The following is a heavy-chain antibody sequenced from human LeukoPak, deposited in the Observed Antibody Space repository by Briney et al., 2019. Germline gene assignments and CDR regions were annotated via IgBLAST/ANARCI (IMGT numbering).Heavy chain of an antibody. CDR1: GGTLSSYY. CDR2: IHYSGCT. CDR3: ARWYSSGWAFYY. V-gene: IGHV4-59*08. Sequence: SKTLSLTCTVSGGTLSSYYWNWIRQPPRKGLEGIGYIHYSGCTKYNPSLKSRVTISVDTSKNQFSLKLSSVTAADTAVYYCARWYSSGWAFYYWGQGTLVTVSS. J-gene: IGHJ4*02. D-gene: IGHD6-19*01.